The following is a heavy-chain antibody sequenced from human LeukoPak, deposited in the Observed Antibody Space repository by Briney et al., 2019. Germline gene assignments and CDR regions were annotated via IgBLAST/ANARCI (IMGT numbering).Heavy chain of an antibody. Sequence: SQTLSLTCAVSGDSISSGEYSWSWIRQPSGKVLEWIGYIFHSGSSYYNPSLKSRVKLSVDKSKNQFSLRLTSVTAADTAVYYCARELWFVNAPGSWFDPWGQGTLVTVSS. V-gene: IGHV4-30-2*01. CDR2: IFHSGSS. D-gene: IGHD3-10*01. CDR3: ARELWFVNAPGSWFDP. CDR1: GDSISSGEYS. J-gene: IGHJ5*02.